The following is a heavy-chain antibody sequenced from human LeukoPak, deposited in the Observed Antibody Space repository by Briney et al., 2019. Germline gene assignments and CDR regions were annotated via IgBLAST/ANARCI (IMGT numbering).Heavy chain of an antibody. V-gene: IGHV4-59*01. Sequence: SETLSLTCTVSGGSISSYYWSWIRQPPGKGLEWIGYIYYSGSTNYNPSLKSQVTISVDTSKNQFSLKLSSVTAADTAVYYCARIPPLDYDYVWGSYRYAFGIWGQGTMVTVSP. CDR3: ARIPPLDYDYVWGSYRYAFGI. CDR1: GGSISSYY. D-gene: IGHD3-16*02. CDR2: IYYSGST. J-gene: IGHJ3*02.